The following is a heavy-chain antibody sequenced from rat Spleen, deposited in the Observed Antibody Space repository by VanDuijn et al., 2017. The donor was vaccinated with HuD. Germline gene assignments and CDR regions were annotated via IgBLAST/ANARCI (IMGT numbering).Heavy chain of an antibody. J-gene: IGHJ3*01. CDR2: ISYDGSST. CDR3: ARSGYGWYEDWFAY. CDR1: GFTFSDNY. Sequence: EVQLVGSDGGLVQPGRSLKLSCSASGFTFSDNYMAWVRQAPTKGLEWVATISYDGSSTYYRDSVKGRFTISRDNAKSTLYLQMDSLRSDDTATYYCARSGYGWYEDWFAYWGQGTLVTVSS. V-gene: IGHV5-29*01. D-gene: IGHD1-11*01.